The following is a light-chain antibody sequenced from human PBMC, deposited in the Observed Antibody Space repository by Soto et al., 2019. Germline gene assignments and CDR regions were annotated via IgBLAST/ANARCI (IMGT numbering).Light chain of an antibody. Sequence: QSALTQPPSASGTPGQRVTISCSGSSSNIGSNTIHWYQQLPGTAPKLLIHSDDKLPSGVPDRFSGSKSGTSGSLAISGLQSGDEADYYCEAWDDSLNGFVFGAGTKVTVL. CDR1: SSNIGSNT. J-gene: IGLJ1*01. V-gene: IGLV1-44*01. CDR3: EAWDDSLNGFV. CDR2: SDD.